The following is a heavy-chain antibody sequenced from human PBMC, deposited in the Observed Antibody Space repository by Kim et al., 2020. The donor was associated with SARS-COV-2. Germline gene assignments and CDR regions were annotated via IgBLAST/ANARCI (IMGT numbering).Heavy chain of an antibody. Sequence: GGSLRLSCAASGFTFSSYGMHWVRQAPGKGLEWVAVISYDGSNKYYADSVKGRFTISRDNSKNTLYLQMNSLRAEDTAVYYCAKDRDRTTVTTSGSFAAMYYFDYWGQGTLVPVSS. CDR1: GFTFSSYG. J-gene: IGHJ4*02. CDR2: ISYDGSNK. D-gene: IGHD4-17*01. V-gene: IGHV3-30*18. CDR3: AKDRDRTTVTTSGSFAAMYYFDY.